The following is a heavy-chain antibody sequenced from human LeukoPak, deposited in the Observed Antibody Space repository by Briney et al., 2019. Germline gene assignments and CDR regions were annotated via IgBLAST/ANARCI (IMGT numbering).Heavy chain of an antibody. CDR2: ISYDGSNK. V-gene: IGHV3-30-3*01. CDR3: ARAHGYSYPNGFDY. D-gene: IGHD5-18*01. J-gene: IGHJ4*02. Sequence: GGSLRLSCAASGFTLSSYAMHWVRQAPGKGLEWVAVISYDGSNKYYADSVKGRFTISRDNSKNTLYLQMNSLRAEDTAVYYCARAHGYSYPNGFDYWGQGTLVTVSS. CDR1: GFTLSSYA.